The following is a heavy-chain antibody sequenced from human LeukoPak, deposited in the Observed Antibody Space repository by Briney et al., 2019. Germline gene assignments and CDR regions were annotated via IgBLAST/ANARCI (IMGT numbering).Heavy chain of an antibody. CDR1: RFTFNKYY. CDR2: INPDGSEK. CDR3: ARHLSGITGYTYGRGIDY. V-gene: IGHV3-7*01. J-gene: IGHJ4*02. Sequence: GGSLRLSCVASRFTFNKYYMSWVRQAPGKGLQWVANINPDGSEKYYVDSVKGRFTISRDNAKNSLYLQMSSLGAEDTAVYYRARHLSGITGYTYGRGIDYWGQGTLLTVSS. D-gene: IGHD5-18*01.